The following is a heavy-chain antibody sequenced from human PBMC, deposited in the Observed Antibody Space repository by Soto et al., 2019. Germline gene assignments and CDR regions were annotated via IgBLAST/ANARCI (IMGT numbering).Heavy chain of an antibody. V-gene: IGHV1-69*08. CDR2: IVPILGVP. Sequence: QVQLVQSGAEVKKPGSSVKVSCKASGGTFSSYTVSWVRQAPGQGLEWMGRIVPILGVPNYAQRFQGRVTSTADKGTNTADMELSSLRSEDTAVYYCARDRYAYGSGRTIDYWGQGTLVTVSS. J-gene: IGHJ4*02. CDR3: ARDRYAYGSGRTIDY. CDR1: GGTFSSYT. D-gene: IGHD3-10*01.